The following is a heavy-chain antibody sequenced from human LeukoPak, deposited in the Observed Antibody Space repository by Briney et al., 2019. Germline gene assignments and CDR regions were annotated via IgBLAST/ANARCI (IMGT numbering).Heavy chain of an antibody. Sequence: SVKVSCKASGGTFSSYAISWVRQAPGQGLEWMGRIIPIFGTANYAQKFQGRVTITTDESTSTAYMELSSLRSEDTAVYYCAKDGRKTRYYFDYWGQGTLVTVSS. V-gene: IGHV1-69*05. CDR1: GGTFSSYA. CDR3: AKDGRKTRYYFDY. CDR2: IIPIFGTA. J-gene: IGHJ4*02. D-gene: IGHD1-26*01.